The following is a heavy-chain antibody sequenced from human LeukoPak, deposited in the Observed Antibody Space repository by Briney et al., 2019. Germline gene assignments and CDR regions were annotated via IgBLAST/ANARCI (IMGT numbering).Heavy chain of an antibody. Sequence: SETLSLTCTVSGGSLSSYYVSWIRQPPGKGLEWIGYIHFSGSTNYMPSLKSRVTISVDTSKNQFSLKLSSVTAADTAVYYCARDRGDSSGPNHDLDYWGQGTLVTVSS. V-gene: IGHV4-59*01. D-gene: IGHD3-22*01. CDR3: ARDRGDSSGPNHDLDY. CDR1: GGSLSSYY. CDR2: IHFSGST. J-gene: IGHJ4*02.